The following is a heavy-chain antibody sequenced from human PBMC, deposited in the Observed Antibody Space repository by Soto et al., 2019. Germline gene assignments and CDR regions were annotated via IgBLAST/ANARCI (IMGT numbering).Heavy chain of an antibody. CDR1: GFTFSSYT. CDR3: ARGIRIEAYGAGTFFDY. V-gene: IGHV3-23*01. J-gene: IGHJ4*02. D-gene: IGHD3-16*01. CDR2: ISGSGSST. Sequence: GGSLRLSCAASGFTFSSYTMSWVRQAPGKGLEWVSTISGSGSSTYYADSVKGRFTISRDNSKNTLYLQMNSLRAEDTAVYYCARGIRIEAYGAGTFFDYWGQGTLVTVSS.